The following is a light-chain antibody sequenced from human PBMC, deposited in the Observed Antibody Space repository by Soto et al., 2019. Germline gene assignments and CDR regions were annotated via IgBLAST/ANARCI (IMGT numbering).Light chain of an antibody. CDR2: RNH. CDR1: RSNIGTYT. J-gene: IGLJ2*01. Sequence: QSVLTQSPSASGTPGQRVTISCSGSRSNIGTYTVNWYQQLPGTAPTLLIFRNHQRPSGVPGRFSGSKSGTSASLAISGPQPEDEADYYCAAWDDSLRAVVFGGGTKVTVL. V-gene: IGLV1-44*01. CDR3: AAWDDSLRAVV.